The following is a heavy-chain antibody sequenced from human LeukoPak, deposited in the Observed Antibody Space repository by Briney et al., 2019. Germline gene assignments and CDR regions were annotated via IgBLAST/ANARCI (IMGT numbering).Heavy chain of an antibody. Sequence: SETLSLTCTVSGGSISSFYWSWIRQPPGKGLEWIGYIYYTGSTNYNPSLKSRFTISVDTSKNQFSLKLSSVTAADTAVYYCARASETLRRFDPWGQGTLVTVSS. CDR2: IYYTGST. CDR1: GGSISSFY. CDR3: ARASETLRRFDP. J-gene: IGHJ5*02. V-gene: IGHV4-59*01.